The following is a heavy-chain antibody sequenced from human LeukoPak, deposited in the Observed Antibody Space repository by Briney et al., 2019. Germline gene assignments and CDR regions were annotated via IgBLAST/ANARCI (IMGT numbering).Heavy chain of an antibody. D-gene: IGHD3-22*01. CDR1: GYTFTSYG. J-gene: IGHJ5*02. CDR3: ARVPGNYYDSSGPRGP. CDR2: ISAYNGNT. V-gene: IGHV1-18*01. Sequence: ASVKVSCMASGYTFTSYGISWVRQAPGQGLEWMGWISAYNGNTNYAQKLQGRVTMTTDTSTSTAYMELRSLRSDDTAVYYCARVPGNYYDSSGPRGPWGQGTLVTVSS.